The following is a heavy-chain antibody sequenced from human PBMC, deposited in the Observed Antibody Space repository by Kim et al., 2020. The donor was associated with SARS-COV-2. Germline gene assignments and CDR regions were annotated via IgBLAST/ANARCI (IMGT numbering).Heavy chain of an antibody. V-gene: IGHV1-24*01. Sequence: AQKCQGRVTRTEETSTDTAYMELSSLRSEDTAVYYCATVDIVVVEAFDIWGQGTMVTVSS. D-gene: IGHD2-15*01. CDR3: ATVDIVVVEAFDI. J-gene: IGHJ3*02.